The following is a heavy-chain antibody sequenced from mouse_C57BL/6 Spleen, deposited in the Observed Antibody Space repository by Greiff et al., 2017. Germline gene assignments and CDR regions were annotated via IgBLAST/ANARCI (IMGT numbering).Heavy chain of an antibody. V-gene: IGHV14-3*01. Sequence: VQLQQSVAELVRPGASVKLSCTASGFNIKNTYMPWVKQRPEQGLAWIGRIDPATGNPKSAPKFQGKATITADTSSNTAYLQLSSLTSEDTAIYYCAEVGGLRCWGQGTLVTVSA. CDR2: IDPATGNP. D-gene: IGHD2-4*01. J-gene: IGHJ3*01. CDR3: AEVGGLRC. CDR1: GFNIKNTY.